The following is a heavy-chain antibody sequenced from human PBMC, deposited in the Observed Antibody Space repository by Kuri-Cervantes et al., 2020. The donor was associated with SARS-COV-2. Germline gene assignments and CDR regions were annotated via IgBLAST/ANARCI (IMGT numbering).Heavy chain of an antibody. CDR3: ARVRFSSGYYYYYGMDV. D-gene: IGHD3-22*01. CDR2: IYYSGST. Sequence: GSLRLSCTVSGGSVSSGSYYWSWIRQPPGKGLEWIGYIYYSGSTNYNPSLKSRVTISVDTSKNQFSLKLSSVTAADTAVYYCARVRFSSGYYYYYGMDVWGQGTTVTVSS. V-gene: IGHV4-61*01. CDR1: GGSVSSGSYY. J-gene: IGHJ6*02.